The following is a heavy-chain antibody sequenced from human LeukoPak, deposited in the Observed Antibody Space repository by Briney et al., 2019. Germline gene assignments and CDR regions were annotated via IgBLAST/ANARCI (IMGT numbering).Heavy chain of an antibody. CDR2: VRGSGSDT. V-gene: IGHV3-23*01. J-gene: IGHJ4*02. D-gene: IGHD5-24*01. CDR1: GFTFSTYA. CDR3: AKSDDYNDRYYFVS. Sequence: GGSLRLSCAASGFTFSTYAMSWVRQAPGKGLEWVSAVRGSGSDTYYADSVKGRFTISRDNSKNTLYLQMNSLRAEDTAVYYCAKSDDYNDRYYFVSWGQGTLVTVSS.